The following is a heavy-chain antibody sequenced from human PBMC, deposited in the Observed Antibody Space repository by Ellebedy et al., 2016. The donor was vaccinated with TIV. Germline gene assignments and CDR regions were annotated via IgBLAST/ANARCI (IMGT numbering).Heavy chain of an antibody. Sequence: MPSETLSLTCTVSGGAVSSGDYYWNWIRQPPGKGLEWIAYVHYSGSTNYNPSLESRLTISVDTSKNQVSLKLTSVTAADTAVYYCAREGTDGYNYFDYWGRGTLVTVSS. CDR3: AREGTDGYNYFDY. V-gene: IGHV4-61*08. D-gene: IGHD5-24*01. CDR2: VHYSGST. CDR1: GGAVSSGDYY. J-gene: IGHJ4*02.